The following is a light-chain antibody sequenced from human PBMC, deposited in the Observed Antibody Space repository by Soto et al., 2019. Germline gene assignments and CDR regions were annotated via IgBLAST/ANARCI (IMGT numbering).Light chain of an antibody. V-gene: IGKV4-1*01. Sequence: DIVMTQSPDSLAVSLGERATINCKSSQSVLSTSNNKNYLAWYQQKPGQPPKLLFYWASTRESGVPDRFSGSGSATDFALTISSLQADDVAVYYCQQCYSTPYTFGQGTKLEIK. CDR1: QSVLSTSNNKNY. CDR2: WAS. CDR3: QQCYSTPYT. J-gene: IGKJ2*01.